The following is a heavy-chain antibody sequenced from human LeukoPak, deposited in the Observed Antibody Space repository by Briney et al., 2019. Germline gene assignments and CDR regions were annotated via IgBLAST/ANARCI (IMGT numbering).Heavy chain of an antibody. J-gene: IGHJ6*04. CDR3: AELGITMIGGV. D-gene: IGHD3-10*02. CDR1: GFTFSSSK. CDR2: ISSSGSTI. V-gene: IGHV3-48*03. Sequence: PGGSLRLSCAASGFTFSSSKMNWVRPAPGKGLEWVSYISSSGSTIYYADSVKGRFTISRDNAKNSLYLQMNSLRAEDTAVYYCAELGITMIGGVWGKGTTVTISS.